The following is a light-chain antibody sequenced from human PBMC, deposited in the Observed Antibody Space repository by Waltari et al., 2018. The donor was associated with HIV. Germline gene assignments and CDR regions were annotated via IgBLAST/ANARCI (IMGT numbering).Light chain of an antibody. CDR2: EVS. J-gene: IGLJ2*01. CDR3: TSYTGSTTLYVV. CDR1: RSDVGGYNY. Sequence: QSALTQPASMSGSPGQSVTISCTGTRSDVGGYNYVSWYQQHPGKAPKLMISEVSNRPSGVSNRFSGSKSGNTASLTISGLQAEDEADYYCTSYTGSTTLYVVFGGGTKLTVL. V-gene: IGLV2-14*01.